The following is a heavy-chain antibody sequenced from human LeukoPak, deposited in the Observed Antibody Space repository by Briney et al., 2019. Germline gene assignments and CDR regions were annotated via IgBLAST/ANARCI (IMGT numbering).Heavy chain of an antibody. Sequence: ASVKVPCKASGYTFTGYYIHWVRQAPGQGLEWMGWINPNSGGTKYAQKFQARVTLTRDTSISSAYMELTRLRSDDTAVYYCARDTYYYDSSGYPRGTFDIWGQGTMVTVSS. V-gene: IGHV1-2*02. J-gene: IGHJ3*02. D-gene: IGHD3-22*01. CDR3: ARDTYYYDSSGYPRGTFDI. CDR2: INPNSGGT. CDR1: GYTFTGYY.